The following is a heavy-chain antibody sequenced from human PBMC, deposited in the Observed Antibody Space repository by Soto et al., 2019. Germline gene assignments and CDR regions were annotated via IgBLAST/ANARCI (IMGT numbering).Heavy chain of an antibody. Sequence: SETLSLTCAVSGGSISSRNLWTWVRQPPGKGLEWIGEIYHTGGTNYNPSLKSRVTISVDKSKNQFSLKLSSVTAADTAVYYCARFNSGNYYEAFYIWGQGTMVTVSS. CDR1: GGSISSRNL. V-gene: IGHV4-4*02. CDR2: IYHTGGT. CDR3: ARFNSGNYYEAFYI. D-gene: IGHD1-26*01. J-gene: IGHJ3*02.